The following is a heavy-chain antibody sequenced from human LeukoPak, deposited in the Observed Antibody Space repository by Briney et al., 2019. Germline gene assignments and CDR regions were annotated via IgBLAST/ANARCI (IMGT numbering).Heavy chain of an antibody. J-gene: IGHJ6*02. D-gene: IGHD1-20*01. CDR2: IYYSGST. Sequence: SETLSLTCTVSGGSISSGDYYWSWIRQHPGKGLEWIGYIYYSGSTYYNPSLKSRVTISVDTSKNQFSLKLSSVTAADTAVYYCAGTITSRRFGYYGMDVWGQGTTVTVSS. CDR1: GGSISSGDYY. CDR3: AGTITSRRFGYYGMDV. V-gene: IGHV4-31*03.